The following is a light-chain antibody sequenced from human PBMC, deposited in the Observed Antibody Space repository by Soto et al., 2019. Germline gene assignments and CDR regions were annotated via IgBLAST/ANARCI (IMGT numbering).Light chain of an antibody. Sequence: QSVLTQPPSVSGAPGQRVTISCTGSSSNIGANYDVHWYQHLPGTAPKLLISGDSNRPSGVPGRFSGSKSGTSASLGITGLQAEDGPDYYWQSYDSSLRGWVFGGGTEATVL. CDR2: GDS. J-gene: IGLJ3*02. V-gene: IGLV1-40*01. CDR1: SSNIGANYD. CDR3: QSYDSSLRGWV.